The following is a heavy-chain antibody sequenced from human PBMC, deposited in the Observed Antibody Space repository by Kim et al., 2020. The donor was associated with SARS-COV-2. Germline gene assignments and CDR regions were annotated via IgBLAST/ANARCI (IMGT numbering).Heavy chain of an antibody. J-gene: IGHJ4*02. D-gene: IGHD3-10*02. CDR3: ATRVEMFGY. CDR1: GISFDSFW. CDR2: IKEDGSEK. Sequence: GGSLRLSCAASGISFDSFWMTWVRQAPGRGLEWVANIKEDGSEKYYVDSVKGRFSISRDNARNSLYLHMNSLRAEDTAVYYCATRVEMFGYWGQGTLVTVSS. V-gene: IGHV3-7*01.